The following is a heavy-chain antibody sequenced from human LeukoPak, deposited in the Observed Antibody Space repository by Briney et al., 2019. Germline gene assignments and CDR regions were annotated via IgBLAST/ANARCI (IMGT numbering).Heavy chain of an antibody. V-gene: IGHV3-7*01. CDR1: GFTFSHYW. D-gene: IGHD3-22*01. Sequence: GGSLRLSCAASGFTFSHYWMSWVRQAPGKGLEWLANISQNGSEMYYVDSVKGRFTISRDNGKNSLYLQINSLRADDTAVYYCARDQGSIIVVRTTNSYFDLWGRGSLVTVSS. CDR2: ISQNGSEM. CDR3: ARDQGSIIVVRTTNSYFDL. J-gene: IGHJ2*01.